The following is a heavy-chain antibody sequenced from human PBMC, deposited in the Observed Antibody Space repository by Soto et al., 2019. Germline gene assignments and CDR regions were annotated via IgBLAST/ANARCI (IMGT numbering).Heavy chain of an antibody. D-gene: IGHD6-13*01. CDR2: ISSSSSYI. CDR3: ARDGIAAAQRGVYYYGMDV. J-gene: IGHJ6*02. Sequence: GGSLRLSCAASGFTFSSYSMNWVRQAPGKGLEWVSSISSSSSYIYYADSVKGRFTISRDNAKNSLYLQMNSLRAEDTAVYYCARDGIAAAQRGVYYYGMDVWGQWTTVTVSS. V-gene: IGHV3-21*01. CDR1: GFTFSSYS.